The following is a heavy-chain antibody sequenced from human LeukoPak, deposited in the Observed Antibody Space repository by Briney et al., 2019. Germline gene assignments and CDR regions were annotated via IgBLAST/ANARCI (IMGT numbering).Heavy chain of an antibody. CDR2: ISYDGSNK. J-gene: IGHJ4*02. V-gene: IGHV3-30*18. CDR3: AKGFRPFDY. CDR1: GFTFSSYG. D-gene: IGHD3-10*01. Sequence: GRSLRLSCAASGFTFSSYGIHWVRQAPGKRLEWVAVISYDGSNKYYADSVKGRFTISRDNSKNTLYLQMNSLRAEDTAVYYCAKGFRPFDYWGQGTLVTVSS.